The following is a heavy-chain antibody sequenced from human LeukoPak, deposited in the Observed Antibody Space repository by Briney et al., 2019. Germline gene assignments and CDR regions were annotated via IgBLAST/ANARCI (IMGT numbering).Heavy chain of an antibody. CDR2: ISRSSYYI. D-gene: IGHD3-9*01. V-gene: IGHV3-21*01. Sequence: GGSLRLSCAASGFTFSDYNMNWVRQAPGKGLEWVSSISRSSYYIYYTDSVKGRFTISRDNAKNSLYLQMNSLRAEDTAVYYCAKSAGNVLTGDYSRFDDWGQGTLVTVSS. J-gene: IGHJ4*02. CDR3: AKSAGNVLTGDYSRFDD. CDR1: GFTFSDYN.